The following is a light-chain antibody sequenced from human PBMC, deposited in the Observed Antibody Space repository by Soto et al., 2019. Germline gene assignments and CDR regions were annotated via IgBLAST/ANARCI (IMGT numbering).Light chain of an antibody. CDR2: DAS. J-gene: IGKJ1*01. CDR1: QRIITN. Sequence: EIVMTQSPGTLSVSPGERATLSCRASQRIITNLAWYQQKPGQAPRLLIFDASTRATGIPARFSGSGSGTEFTLTISSLQSADFAVYYCQQYYNWPRGTFGQGTKVEVK. CDR3: QQYYNWPRGT. V-gene: IGKV3-15*01.